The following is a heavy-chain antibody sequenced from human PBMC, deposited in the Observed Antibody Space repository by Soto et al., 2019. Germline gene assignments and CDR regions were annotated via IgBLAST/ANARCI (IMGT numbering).Heavy chain of an antibody. CDR1: GISLSISGVG. CDR3: ARGLATLSVFSFDV. Sequence: QITVKGSGPTLVKPTQTLTLTCSLSGISLSISGVGLGWIRQTPGKALEWLALIYWNDDKHYSPSLKSRLTITEDSSVTQALLSMTHMDPVDTATYYCARGLATLSVFSFDVWGQGTVVIVAS. V-gene: IGHV2-5*01. D-gene: IGHD6-6*01. J-gene: IGHJ3*01. CDR2: IYWNDDK.